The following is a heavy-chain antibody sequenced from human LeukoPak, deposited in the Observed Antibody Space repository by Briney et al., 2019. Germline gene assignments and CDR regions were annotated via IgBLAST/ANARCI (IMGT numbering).Heavy chain of an antibody. CDR2: ISAYNGST. V-gene: IGHV1-18*01. D-gene: IGHD2-15*01. CDR3: ASDRLRYCSGGSCYSGDY. J-gene: IGHJ4*02. CDR1: GYTFTRYG. Sequence: ASVKVSCKASGYTFTRYGISWVRQTPGQGLGWMGWISAYNGSTNYAQKLQGRVTMTTDTSTSTAYMELRSLRSDDTAVYYCASDRLRYCSGGSCYSGDYWGQATLVTVSS.